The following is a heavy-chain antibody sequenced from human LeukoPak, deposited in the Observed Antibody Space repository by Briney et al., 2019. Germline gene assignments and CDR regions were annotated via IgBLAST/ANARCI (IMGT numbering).Heavy chain of an antibody. Sequence: SVKVSCKASGGTFSSYAISWVRQTPGQGLEWMGGIIPIFGTANYAQKFQGRVTITADESTSTAYMELSSLRSEDTAVYYCARDGSVTPLVIFDYWGQGTLVTVSS. CDR2: IIPIFGTA. V-gene: IGHV1-69*13. CDR3: ARDGSVTPLVIFDY. CDR1: GGTFSSYA. D-gene: IGHD3-10*01. J-gene: IGHJ4*02.